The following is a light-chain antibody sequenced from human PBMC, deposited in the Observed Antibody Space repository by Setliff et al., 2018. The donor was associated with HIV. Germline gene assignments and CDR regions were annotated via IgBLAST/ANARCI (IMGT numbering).Light chain of an antibody. J-gene: IGLJ1*01. CDR2: EVT. Sequence: SVLTQPPSASGSPGQSVAISCTGTSSDVGDYNYVSWYQLHPGKAPKLMISEVTKRPSGVPDRFSGSKSGNTASLTVSGLQAEDEADYYCSSHRDNSPFVFGTGTKVTVL. CDR1: SSDVGDYNY. CDR3: SSHRDNSPFV. V-gene: IGLV2-8*01.